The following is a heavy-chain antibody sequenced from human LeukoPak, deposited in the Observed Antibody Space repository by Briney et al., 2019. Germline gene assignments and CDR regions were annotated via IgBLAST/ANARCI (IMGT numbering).Heavy chain of an antibody. CDR3: ARVNIGGVVWRSRQPYYFDY. J-gene: IGHJ4*02. CDR1: GFTFSDYY. D-gene: IGHD2-15*01. V-gene: IGHV3-11*01. Sequence: GGSLRLSCAASGFTFSDYYMSWIRQAPGKELEWVSYISSSGSTIYYADSVKGRFTISRDNAKNSLYLQMNSLRAEDTAVYYCARVNIGGVVWRSRQPYYFDYWGQGTLVTVSS. CDR2: ISSSGSTI.